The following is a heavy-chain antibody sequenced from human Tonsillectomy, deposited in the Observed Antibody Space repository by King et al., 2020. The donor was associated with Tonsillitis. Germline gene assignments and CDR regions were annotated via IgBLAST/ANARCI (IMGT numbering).Heavy chain of an antibody. CDR1: GYTFTSYY. V-gene: IGHV1-46*03. CDR3: AREPAYYYDSSGYYVT. D-gene: IGHD3-22*01. CDR2: INPSGGRT. J-gene: IGHJ5*02. Sequence: QLVQSGAEVKKPGASVKVSCKASGYTFTSYYMHWVRQAPGQGLEWMGIINPSGGRTSYAQKFQGRVTMTRDTSTSTVYMELSSLRSEDTAVYYCAREPAYYYDSSGYYVTWGQGTLVTVSS.